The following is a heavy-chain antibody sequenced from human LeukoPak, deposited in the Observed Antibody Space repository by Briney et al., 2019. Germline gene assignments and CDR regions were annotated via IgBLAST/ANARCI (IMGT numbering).Heavy chain of an antibody. Sequence: ASVKVSCKASGGTFSRSSISWVRQAPGQGLEWMGWINPNSGGTNYAQKFQGRVTMTRDTSISTAYMELSRLRSDDTAVYYCARAPGPDSSSWYGDAFDIWGQGTMVTVSS. J-gene: IGHJ3*02. CDR1: GGTFSRSS. V-gene: IGHV1-2*02. CDR3: ARAPGPDSSSWYGDAFDI. CDR2: INPNSGGT. D-gene: IGHD6-13*01.